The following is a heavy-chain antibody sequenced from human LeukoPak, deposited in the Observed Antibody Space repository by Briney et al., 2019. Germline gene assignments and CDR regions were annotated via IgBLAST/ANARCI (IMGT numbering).Heavy chain of an antibody. Sequence: GGSLRLSCAASGLTVSSNYMSWVRQAPGKGLKWVSVIYSGGSTYYADSVKGRFTISRDNSTNTLYLQMNSLRAEDTAVYYCARRAGGLARNNWFDPWGQGTLVTVSS. CDR1: GLTVSSNY. CDR3: ARRAGGLARNNWFDP. D-gene: IGHD3-16*01. J-gene: IGHJ5*02. V-gene: IGHV3-66*01. CDR2: IYSGGST.